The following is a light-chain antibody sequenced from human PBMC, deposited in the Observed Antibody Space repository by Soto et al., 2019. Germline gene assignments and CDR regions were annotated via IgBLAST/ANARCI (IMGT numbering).Light chain of an antibody. J-gene: IGKJ4*01. CDR2: GAA. CDR1: QSVFSS. CDR3: QQYYSTPLT. V-gene: IGKV3-15*01. Sequence: DIVMTQSPVTLSVSPGERATLSCRASQSVFSSLAWYQQKPGQAPRLLIYGAATRATGIPARFSGSGSGTEFTLTISSLQAEDVAVYYCQQYYSTPLTFGGGTKVEIK.